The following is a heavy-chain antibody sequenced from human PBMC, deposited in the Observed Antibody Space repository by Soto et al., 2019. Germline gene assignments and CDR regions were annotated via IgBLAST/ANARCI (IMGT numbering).Heavy chain of an antibody. Sequence: GGSLRLSCAASGFTFSSYSMNWVRQAPGKGLEWVSYISSSSSTIYYADSVKGRFTISRDNAKNSLYLQMNSLRDEDTAVYYCARDSTRNRSGSGTPCWFDPWGQGTLVTVSS. D-gene: IGHD3-10*01. CDR2: ISSSSSTI. CDR3: ARDSTRNRSGSGTPCWFDP. CDR1: GFTFSSYS. J-gene: IGHJ5*02. V-gene: IGHV3-48*02.